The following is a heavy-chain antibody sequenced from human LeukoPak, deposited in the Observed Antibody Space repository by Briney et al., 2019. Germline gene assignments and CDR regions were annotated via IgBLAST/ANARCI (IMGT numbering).Heavy chain of an antibody. D-gene: IGHD3-9*01. CDR2: ISSSSSYI. CDR3: ARAYDILTGDGLDY. Sequence: PGGSLRLSCAASGFTFSSYSMNWVRQAPGKGLEWVSSISSSSSYIYYADSVKGRFTISRDNAKNSLYLQMNSLRAEGTAVYYCARAYDILTGDGLDYWGQGTLVTVSS. J-gene: IGHJ4*02. CDR1: GFTFSSYS. V-gene: IGHV3-21*01.